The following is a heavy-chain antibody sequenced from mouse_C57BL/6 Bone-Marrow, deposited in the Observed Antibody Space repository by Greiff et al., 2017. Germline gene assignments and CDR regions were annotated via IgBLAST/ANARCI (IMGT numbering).Heavy chain of an antibody. V-gene: IGHV1-15*01. CDR2: IAPETGGT. J-gene: IGHJ2*01. Sequence: VQLQQSGAELVRPGASVTLSCKASGYTFTDYEMHWVKQTPVHGLEWIGAIAPETGGTAYNQKFKGKAILTADKSSSTAYMELRSLTSEDSAVYYCTRDGNYYGSSYYFDYWGQGTTLTVSS. D-gene: IGHD1-1*01. CDR1: GYTFTDYE. CDR3: TRDGNYYGSSYYFDY.